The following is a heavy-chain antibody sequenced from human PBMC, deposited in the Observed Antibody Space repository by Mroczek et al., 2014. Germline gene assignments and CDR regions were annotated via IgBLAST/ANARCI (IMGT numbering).Heavy chain of an antibody. CDR1: GGSISSGSYY. CDR2: IYTSGST. CDR3: ARDPARYDIRPMDV. V-gene: IGHV4-61*02. Sequence: QVQLVQSGPGLVKPSQTLSLTCTVSGGSISSGSYYWSWIRQPAGKGLEWIGRIYTSGSTNYNPSLKSRVTMSVDTSKNQFSLKLSSVTAADTAVYYCARDPARYDIRPMDVWGKGTTVTVSS. D-gene: IGHD3-9*01. J-gene: IGHJ6*03.